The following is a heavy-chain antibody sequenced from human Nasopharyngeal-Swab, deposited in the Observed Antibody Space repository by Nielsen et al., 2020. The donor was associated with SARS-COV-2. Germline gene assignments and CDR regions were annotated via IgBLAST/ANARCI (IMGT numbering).Heavy chain of an antibody. Sequence: WIRQPPGKGLEWIGEINHSGSTNYNPSLKSRVTISVDTSKNQFSLKLSSVTAADTAGYYCARGSDYDFWSGYYYGMDVWGQGTTVTVSS. CDR3: ARGSDYDFWSGYYYGMDV. J-gene: IGHJ6*02. D-gene: IGHD3-3*01. V-gene: IGHV4-34*01. CDR2: INHSGST.